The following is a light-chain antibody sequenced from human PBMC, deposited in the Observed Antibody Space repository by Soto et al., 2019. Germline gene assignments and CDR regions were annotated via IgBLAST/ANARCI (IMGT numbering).Light chain of an antibody. J-gene: IGKJ4*01. CDR3: QQYDTSPPLT. CDR1: QRVSSSY. V-gene: IGKV3-20*01. Sequence: EIVLTQSPGTRSLSPGERATLSCRASQRVSSSYLAWYQQKPGQAPRLLIYGASSRATGTPDRFSGRGSGTDFTLTISRLEPEDFAVYYCQQYDTSPPLTFGGGTKVDIK. CDR2: GAS.